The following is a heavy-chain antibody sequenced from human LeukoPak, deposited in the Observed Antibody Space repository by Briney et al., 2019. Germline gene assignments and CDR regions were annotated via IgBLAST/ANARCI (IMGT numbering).Heavy chain of an antibody. CDR2: ISSSSTYI. V-gene: IGHV3-21*01. J-gene: IGHJ4*02. CDR3: ARDSDSGSYASDY. Sequence: PGGSLRLSCAASGFTFSSYSMNWVRQAPGKGLEWVSYISSSSTYIYYADSVKGRFTISRDNAKNSLYLQMNSLRAEDTAVYYCARDSDSGSYASDYWGQGTLVTVSS. D-gene: IGHD1-26*01. CDR1: GFTFSSYS.